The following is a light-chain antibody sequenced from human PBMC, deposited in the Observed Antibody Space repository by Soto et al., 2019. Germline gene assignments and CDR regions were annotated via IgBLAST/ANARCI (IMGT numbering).Light chain of an antibody. CDR2: KAS. CDR3: QQRSNWPRGT. V-gene: IGKV1-5*03. J-gene: IGKJ1*01. CDR1: QYISTW. Sequence: DIQMTQSPSTLSASVGDRVTITCRASQYISTWLAWYQQKPGKAPKLLIYKASTLESGVPSRFSGSASGTEFTLTISSLQPDDFATYYCQQRSNWPRGTFGQGTKVDIK.